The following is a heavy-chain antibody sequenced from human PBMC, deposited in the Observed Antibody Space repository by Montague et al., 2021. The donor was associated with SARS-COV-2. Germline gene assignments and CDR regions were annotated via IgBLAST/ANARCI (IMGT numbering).Heavy chain of an antibody. D-gene: IGHD3-22*01. CDR3: ASAPRNSFGYWAY. CDR2: INHRGYI. Sequence: SETLSLTCAVYGGSFSNFYWSWIRQPPGKGLEWIGEINHRGYIDYNPSLESRVTISVDTSKNQFSLKANSVTAADTAVYYCASAPRNSFGYWAYWGQGTLLTVSS. CDR1: GGSFSNFY. J-gene: IGHJ4*02. V-gene: IGHV4-34*01.